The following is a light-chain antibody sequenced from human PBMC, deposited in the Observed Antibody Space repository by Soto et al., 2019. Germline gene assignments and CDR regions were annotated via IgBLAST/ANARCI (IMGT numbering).Light chain of an antibody. J-gene: IGKJ1*01. Sequence: EILITDSPVTLSVSPGEGATLSCRASERISNNLAWYQQKPGQAPRLLIYSASTRATGIPARFIGSGSATEFTLTISSLQSEDFAVYYCRQYSNWLTWTFGQGTKVDI. CDR3: RQYSNWLTWT. CDR1: ERISNN. CDR2: SAS. V-gene: IGKV3D-15*01.